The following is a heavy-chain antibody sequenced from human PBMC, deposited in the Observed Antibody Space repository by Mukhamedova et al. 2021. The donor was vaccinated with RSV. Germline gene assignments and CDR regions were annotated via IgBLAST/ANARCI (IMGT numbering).Heavy chain of an antibody. Sequence: APGQGLEWMGGIIPIFGTANYAQKFQGRVTITADESTSTAYMKLSGLRSEDTAVYYCARGIQLWYTYYFDYWGQ. V-gene: IGHV1-69*01. J-gene: IGHJ4*02. CDR2: IIPIFGTA. CDR3: ARGIQLWYTYYFDY. D-gene: IGHD5-18*01.